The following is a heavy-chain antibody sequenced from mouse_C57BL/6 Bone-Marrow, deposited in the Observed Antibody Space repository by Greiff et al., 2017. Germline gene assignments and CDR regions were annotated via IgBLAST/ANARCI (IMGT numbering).Heavy chain of an antibody. CDR2: IDPSDSET. V-gene: IGHV1-52*01. CDR3: AKGYYYGSSYGYYAMDY. Sequence: VQLQQPGAELVRPGSSVKLSCKASGYTFTSYWMHWVKQRPIQGLEWIGNIDPSDSETHYNQKFKDKATLTVDKSSSTAYMQLMSLTSEDSAVYYCAKGYYYGSSYGYYAMDYWGQGTSVTVSS. D-gene: IGHD1-1*01. CDR1: GYTFTSYW. J-gene: IGHJ4*01.